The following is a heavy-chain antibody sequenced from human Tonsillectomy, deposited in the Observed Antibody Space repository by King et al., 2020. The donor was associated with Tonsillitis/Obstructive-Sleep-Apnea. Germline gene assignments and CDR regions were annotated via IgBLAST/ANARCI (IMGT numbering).Heavy chain of an antibody. CDR3: ASRASDYYYYYMDV. Sequence: QLQESGPGLVKPSGTLSLTCAVSGGSSSRSNWWSWVRQPPGKGLEWIGEIYHSGSTNYNPSLKSRVTISVDKSKNSFSLKLSSVTAADTAVYYCASRASDYYYYYMDVWGKGTTVTVSS. CDR2: IYHSGST. J-gene: IGHJ6*03. CDR1: GGSSSRSNW. D-gene: IGHD3-10*01. V-gene: IGHV4-4*02.